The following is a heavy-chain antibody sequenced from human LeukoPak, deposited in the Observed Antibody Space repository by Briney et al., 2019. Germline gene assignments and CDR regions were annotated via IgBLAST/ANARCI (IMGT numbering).Heavy chain of an antibody. CDR2: INPNSGGT. CDR3: ARDDGSSSFFDY. D-gene: IGHD6-6*01. V-gene: IGHV1-2*02. Sequence: ASVKVSCKASGYTFTGYYMHWVRQAPGQGLEWMGWINPNSGGTNYAQKFQGRVSMTRDTSISTAYMELSRLRSDDTAVYYCARDDGSSSFFDYWGQGTLVTVSS. CDR1: GYTFTGYY. J-gene: IGHJ4*02.